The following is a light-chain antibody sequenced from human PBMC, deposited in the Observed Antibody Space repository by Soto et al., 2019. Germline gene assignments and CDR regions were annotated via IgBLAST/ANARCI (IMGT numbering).Light chain of an antibody. Sequence: IQMTQSPSTLSASIGDRVTITCRASQSINNRLPWYQQMPGKAPNLLIYDASTLESGVPSRFRGSGSETEFTLTISGLQPDDFATYYCQQFIDGWTFGQGTKVEIK. J-gene: IGKJ1*01. CDR2: DAS. V-gene: IGKV1-5*01. CDR1: QSINNR. CDR3: QQFIDGWT.